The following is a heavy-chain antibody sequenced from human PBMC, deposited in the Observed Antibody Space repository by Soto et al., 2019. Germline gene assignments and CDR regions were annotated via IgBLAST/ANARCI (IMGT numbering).Heavy chain of an antibody. J-gene: IGHJ4*02. Sequence: QVQLQESGPGLVKPSQTLSLTCTVSGDSFSSGDYKWSWIRQPPGKGLEWIGYTYYSGYTYNNPSLKGRLTMSVDTSKNQFSLKLSSVTAADTAVYYCARSGDYGAFDYWGQGTLVTVSS. CDR1: GDSFSSGDYK. D-gene: IGHD4-17*01. CDR2: TYYSGYT. CDR3: ARSGDYGAFDY. V-gene: IGHV4-30-4*01.